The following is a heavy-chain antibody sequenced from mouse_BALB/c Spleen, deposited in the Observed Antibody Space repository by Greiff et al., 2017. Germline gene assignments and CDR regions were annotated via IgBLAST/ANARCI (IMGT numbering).Heavy chain of an antibody. D-gene: IGHD2-4*01. CDR2: ISYSGST. J-gene: IGHJ1*01. CDR1: GDSITSGY. CDR3: ARYWDYDVDWYFDV. V-gene: IGHV3-8*02. Sequence: VQLKESGPSLVKPSQTLSLTCSVTGDSITSGYWNWIRKFPGNKLEYMGYISYSGSTYYNPSLKSRISITRDTSKNQYYLQLNSVTTEDTATYYCARYWDYDVDWYFDVWGAGTTVTVSS.